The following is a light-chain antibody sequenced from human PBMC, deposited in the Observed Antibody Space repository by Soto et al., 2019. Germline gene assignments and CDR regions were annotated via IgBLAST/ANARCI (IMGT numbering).Light chain of an antibody. CDR3: QQYNNWYT. CDR1: QSVSSN. CDR2: GAS. J-gene: IGKJ2*01. Sequence: IMMTQSPATLSVSPGEGATLSCRASQSVSSNLAWYQHKPGQAPRLLISGASTRATCIPARFSGSGSGTEFTLTISSLQSEDFAVYYCQQYNNWYTFGQGTRLEIK. V-gene: IGKV3-15*01.